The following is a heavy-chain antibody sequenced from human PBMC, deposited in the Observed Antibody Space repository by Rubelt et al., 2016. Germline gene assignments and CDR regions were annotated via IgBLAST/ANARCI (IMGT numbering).Heavy chain of an antibody. V-gene: IGHV4-39*01. D-gene: IGHD1-26*01. Sequence: QLQLQESGPGLVKPSETLSLTCTVSGGSISSSSYYWGWIRQPPGKGLEWIGSIYYSGSTYYNPSLKSRVTISVDTSKNQFSLNLSSVTAADTAVYYCARPGVGSGTYLHAFDIWGQGTMVTVSS. CDR2: IYYSGST. CDR1: GGSISSSSYY. CDR3: ARPGVGSGTYLHAFDI. J-gene: IGHJ3*02.